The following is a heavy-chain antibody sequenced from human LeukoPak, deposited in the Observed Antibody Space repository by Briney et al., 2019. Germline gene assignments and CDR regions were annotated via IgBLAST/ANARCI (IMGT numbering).Heavy chain of an antibody. CDR2: INPNSGGT. CDR1: GYTFTGYY. Sequence: ASVKVSCKASGYTFTGYYMHWVRQAPGQGLVCMGWINPNSGGTNYAQKFQGRVTMTRDTSISTAYMELSSLRSDDTAVYYCARGDSDYYYYGMDVWGQGTTVTVSS. J-gene: IGHJ6*02. V-gene: IGHV1-2*02. CDR3: ARGDSDYYYYGMDV. D-gene: IGHD5-24*01.